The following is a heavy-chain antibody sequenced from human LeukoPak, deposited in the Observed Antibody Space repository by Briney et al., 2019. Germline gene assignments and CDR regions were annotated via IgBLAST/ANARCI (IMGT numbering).Heavy chain of an antibody. CDR1: GYTFTSYD. V-gene: IGHV1-8*01. J-gene: IGHJ3*02. Sequence: GASVKVSCKAPGYTFTSYDINWVRQATGQGLEWMGWMNPNSGNTGYAQKFQGRVTMTRNTSISTAYMELGSLRSEDTAVYYCARGGYGDYVDAFDIWGQGTMVTVSS. CDR3: ARGGYGDYVDAFDI. D-gene: IGHD4-17*01. CDR2: MNPNSGNT.